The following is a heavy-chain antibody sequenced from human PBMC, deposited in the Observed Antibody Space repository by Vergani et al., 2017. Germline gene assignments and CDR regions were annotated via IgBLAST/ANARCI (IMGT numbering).Heavy chain of an antibody. J-gene: IGHJ4*02. D-gene: IGHD5-24*01. Sequence: QITLKESGPTLVKPTQTLTLTCTFSGFSLSTSGVGVGWIRQPPGKALEWLALIYWNDDKRYSPSLKSRLTITKDTSKNQVVLTMTNMDPVDTATYYCARSPGWLQLQPFDYWGQGTLVTVSS. CDR3: ARSPGWLQLQPFDY. V-gene: IGHV2-5*01. CDR2: IYWNDDK. CDR1: GFSLSTSGVG.